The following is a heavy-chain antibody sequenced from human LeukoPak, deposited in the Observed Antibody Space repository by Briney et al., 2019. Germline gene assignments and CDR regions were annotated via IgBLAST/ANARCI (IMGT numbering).Heavy chain of an antibody. V-gene: IGHV3-15*01. J-gene: IGHJ4*02. CDR2: IKSKTDGGTT. CDR1: GFIFSNAW. CDR3: IGLGELSPTN. D-gene: IGHD3-16*02. Sequence: GGSLRLSCAASGFIFSNAWMSWVRQAPGKGLEGVGRIKSKTDGGTTDYAAPVKGRFTISRDDSKNTLYLQMNSLKTEDTAVYYCIGLGELSPTNWGQGTLVTVSS.